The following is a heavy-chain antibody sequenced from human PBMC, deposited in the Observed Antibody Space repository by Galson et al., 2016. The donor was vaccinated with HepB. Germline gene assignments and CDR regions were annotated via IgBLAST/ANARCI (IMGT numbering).Heavy chain of an antibody. CDR3: ARWDGDVDY. J-gene: IGHJ4*02. D-gene: IGHD4-17*01. Sequence: QSGAEVKKPGESLKISCKGSGYTFTRYRLGWVRQTPGKGPEWMGLIYPGGSDTRYSPAFQGHVTISDDTSITTIYLQWSSLRASDTAIYYCARWDGDVDYWGQGTPVTVSS. V-gene: IGHV5-51*01. CDR1: GYTFTRYR. CDR2: IYPGGSDT.